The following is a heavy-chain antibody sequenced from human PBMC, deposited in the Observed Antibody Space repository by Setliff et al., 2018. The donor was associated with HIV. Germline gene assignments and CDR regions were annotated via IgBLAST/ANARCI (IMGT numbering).Heavy chain of an antibody. Sequence: TLSLTCTVSGDSIGDYYWNWIRQPAGKGLEWIGRVYASAYSNYNPSLKSRVTMSVDTSKNQFSLNSNSVTATDTAIYYCATERWLYQNFDSWGQGTQVTVSS. CDR1: GDSIGDYY. D-gene: IGHD3-16*01. J-gene: IGHJ4*02. V-gene: IGHV4-4*07. CDR3: ATERWLYQNFDS. CDR2: VYASAYS.